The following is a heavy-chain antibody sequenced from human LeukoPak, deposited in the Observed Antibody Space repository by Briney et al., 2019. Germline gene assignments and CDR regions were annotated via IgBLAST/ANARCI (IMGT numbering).Heavy chain of an antibody. CDR2: IIPILGIA. V-gene: IGHV1-69*04. Sequence: ASVKVSCKASGGTFSSYAISWVRQAPGQGPEWMGRIIPILGIANYAQKFQGRVTITADKSTSTAYMELSSLRSEDTAVYYCARTAPSYYDFWSGYIGMDVWGQGTTVTVSS. CDR1: GGTFSSYA. CDR3: ARTAPSYYDFWSGYIGMDV. D-gene: IGHD3-3*01. J-gene: IGHJ6*02.